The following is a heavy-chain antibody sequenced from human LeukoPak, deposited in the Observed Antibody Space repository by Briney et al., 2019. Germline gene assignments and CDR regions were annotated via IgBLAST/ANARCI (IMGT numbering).Heavy chain of an antibody. CDR1: GASINSGLYY. J-gene: IGHJ6*03. V-gene: IGHV4-61*02. CDR2: VITSGGT. CDR3: ARVRQYYYGSGSYYNGVLPDYYHYMDV. D-gene: IGHD3-10*01. Sequence: PSETLSLTCTVSGASINSGLYYWNWIRQPAGKGLEWSGRVITSGGTNYTPSLKSGVTISVTTSKNQCSLQLSSMTAADTAVYYCARVRQYYYGSGSYYNGVLPDYYHYMDVWGKGTTVTVSS.